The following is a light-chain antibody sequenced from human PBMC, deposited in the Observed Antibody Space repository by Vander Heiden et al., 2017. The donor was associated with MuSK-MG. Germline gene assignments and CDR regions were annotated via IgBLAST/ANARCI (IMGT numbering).Light chain of an antibody. CDR2: EVT. CDR1: SSDVGGYDY. V-gene: IGLV2-8*01. CDR3: SSFACNSLSV. J-gene: IGLJ1*01. Sequence: QSALTQPPSASGSPGQSVAISCPGTSSDVGGYDYVSWYQQHPAKAHNLLIYEVTKRPSGVPDGFSGSQSGNTASLTVSGRQAEDEADYYCSSFACNSLSVFGTGTKVTVL.